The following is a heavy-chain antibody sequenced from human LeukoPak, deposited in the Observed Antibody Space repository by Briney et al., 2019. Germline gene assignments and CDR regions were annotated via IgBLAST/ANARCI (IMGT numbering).Heavy chain of an antibody. CDR2: IIPIFGTA. D-gene: IGHD3-10*01. CDR3: ARGGAYYGSGIQSPNDY. CDR1: GGTFSSYA. V-gene: IGHV1-69*06. Sequence: GASVKVSCKASGGTFSSYAISWVRQAPGQGLEWMGGIIPIFGTANYAQKFQGRVTITADKSTSTAYMELSRLRSENAAVYYCARGGAYYGSGIQSPNDYWGQGTLVTVSS. J-gene: IGHJ4*02.